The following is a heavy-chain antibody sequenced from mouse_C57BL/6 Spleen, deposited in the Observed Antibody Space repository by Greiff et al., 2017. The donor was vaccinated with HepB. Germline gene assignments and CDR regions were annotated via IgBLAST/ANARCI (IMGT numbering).Heavy chain of an antibody. Sequence: VQLQQSGAELAKPGASVKLSCKASGYTFTSYWMHWVKQRPGQGLEWIGYINPSSGYTKYNQKFKDKATLTADKSSSTAYMQLSSLTYEDSAVYYCGGGDDGYLYYAMDYWGQGTSVTVSS. CDR1: GYTFTSYW. CDR3: GGGDDGYLYYAMDY. CDR2: INPSSGYT. V-gene: IGHV1-7*01. J-gene: IGHJ4*01. D-gene: IGHD2-3*01.